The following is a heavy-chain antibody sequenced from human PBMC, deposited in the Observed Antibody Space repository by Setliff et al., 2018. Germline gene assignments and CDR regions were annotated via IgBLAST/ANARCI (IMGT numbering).Heavy chain of an antibody. J-gene: IGHJ6*03. V-gene: IGHV7-4-1*02. CDR3: ARASRFGTTVWKGDYYMDV. CDR1: GYTFSSYA. Sequence: ASVKVSCKASGYTFSSYAMGWMRQAPGQRLEWMGWTNTNTGNPSYAQDFTGRLVFSLDTSVGTAYRQISSLKAEDSAVYYCARASRFGTTVWKGDYYMDVWGKGTTVTVSS. CDR2: TNTNTGNP. D-gene: IGHD4-4*01.